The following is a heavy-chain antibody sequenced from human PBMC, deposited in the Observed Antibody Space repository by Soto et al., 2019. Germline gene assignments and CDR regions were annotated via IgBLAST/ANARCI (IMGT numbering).Heavy chain of an antibody. D-gene: IGHD3-9*01. V-gene: IGHV3-23*01. J-gene: IGHJ4*02. CDR2: INDSGDLR. Sequence: PGGSLRLSCAASGFTFGSYAMSWVRRAPGKGLEWVSTINDSGDLRYYAESVRGRFTISRDNSKNTLYLQVNDMRAEDTARYHCAKAFADWYPLEKWGLGALVTVSS. CDR1: GFTFGSYA. CDR3: AKAFADWYPLEK.